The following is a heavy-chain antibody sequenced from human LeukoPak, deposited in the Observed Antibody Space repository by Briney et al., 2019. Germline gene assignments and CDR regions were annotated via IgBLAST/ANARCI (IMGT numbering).Heavy chain of an antibody. CDR1: GGSISRYY. J-gene: IGHJ4*02. V-gene: IGHV4-59*01. D-gene: IGHD3-22*01. Sequence: PSETLSLTCAVSGGSISRYYWNWIRQPPGERLEWIGWIHYSGSTAYNPSLESRVTMSVDTSKNHISLKMTSVTAADTATYYCARWGYFDSSAYFVVGYWGQGVLVTVSS. CDR3: ARWGYFDSSAYFVVGY. CDR2: IHYSGST.